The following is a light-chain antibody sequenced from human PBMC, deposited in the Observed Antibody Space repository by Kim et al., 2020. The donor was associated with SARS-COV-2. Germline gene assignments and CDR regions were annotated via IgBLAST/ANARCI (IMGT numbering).Light chain of an antibody. V-gene: IGKV1-5*03. Sequence: DIQMTQSPSTLSASVGDRVTITCRASQSISTWLAWYQKKPGKAPKVLIYKASTLESGVPSRFSGSGSGTDFSLSISSLQPDDFATYYCQEYYTYSTFGQGTKLEI. CDR2: KAS. J-gene: IGKJ2*01. CDR1: QSISTW. CDR3: QEYYTYST.